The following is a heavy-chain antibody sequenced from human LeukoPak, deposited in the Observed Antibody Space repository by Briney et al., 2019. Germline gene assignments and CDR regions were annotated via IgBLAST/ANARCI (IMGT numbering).Heavy chain of an antibody. CDR2: IYAGGTT. Sequence: PGGSLRLSCAASGFTVRSNYVSWVRQAPGKGLEWVSVIYAGGTTFYADSVRGRFTISRDNSKNTLYLQMNSLRVEDTAVYYCARDVAVAAAGPFFDIWGQGTMVTVSS. D-gene: IGHD6-13*01. CDR1: GFTVRSNY. V-gene: IGHV3-66*01. CDR3: ARDVAVAAAGPFFDI. J-gene: IGHJ3*02.